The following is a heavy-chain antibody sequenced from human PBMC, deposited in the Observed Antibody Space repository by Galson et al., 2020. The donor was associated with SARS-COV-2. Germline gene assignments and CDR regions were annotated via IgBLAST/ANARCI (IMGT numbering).Heavy chain of an antibody. J-gene: IGHJ4*02. CDR1: GGSISSSNY. CDR3: VKQSPTYVFDS. Sequence: SETLSLTCAVSGGSISSSNYRSWVRQSPEKGLEWIGEISPGGNTNYNPSLRSRATISEDTSKNHFSLKLTSVTAADTAVYYCVKQSPTYVFDSWGQGILVTVS. D-gene: IGHD3-16*01. CDR2: ISPGGNT. V-gene: IGHV4-4*02.